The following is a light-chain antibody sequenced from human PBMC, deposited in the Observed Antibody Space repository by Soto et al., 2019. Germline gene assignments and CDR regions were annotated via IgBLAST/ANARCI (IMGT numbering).Light chain of an antibody. Sequence: DIQMTQSPSSLSASVGDRVTITCQASQDINNYLNWYQQKPGKAPNLLIYDGSTLEPGVPSRFSGSGSGTHYTFTISSLQPEDVATYYCQQYDFLPLTFGGGTKVDI. J-gene: IGKJ4*01. CDR3: QQYDFLPLT. CDR2: DGS. CDR1: QDINNY. V-gene: IGKV1-33*01.